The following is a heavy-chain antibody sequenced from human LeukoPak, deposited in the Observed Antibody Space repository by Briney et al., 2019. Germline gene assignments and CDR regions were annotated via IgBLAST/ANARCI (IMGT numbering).Heavy chain of an antibody. V-gene: IGHV3-11*04. D-gene: IGHD6-19*01. Sequence: PGGSLRLSCAASGFTFSDYFMTWIRQAPGKGLEWVSYISGSGSNKYYADSVKGRFTIPRDNAKNSLYLQMNSLRVEDTAVYYCATSQSSVAGIVGDWGQGTLVTASS. J-gene: IGHJ4*02. CDR1: GFTFSDYF. CDR2: ISGSGSNK. CDR3: ATSQSSVAGIVGD.